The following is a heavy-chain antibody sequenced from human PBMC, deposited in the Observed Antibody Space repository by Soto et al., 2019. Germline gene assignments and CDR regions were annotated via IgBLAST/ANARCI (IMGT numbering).Heavy chain of an antibody. CDR2: IIPIFGTA. J-gene: IGHJ3*02. CDR3: ARSLLRYFDWLLYSPAKSDAFDI. CDR1: AGTFSSYS. D-gene: IGHD3-9*01. V-gene: IGHV1-69*13. Sequence: SVNVSCNASAGTFSSYSISWVRQAPGQGLEWMGGIIPIFGTANYAQKFQGRVTITADESTSTAYMELSSLRSEDTAVYYCARSLLRYFDWLLYSPAKSDAFDIWGQGTMVTVSS.